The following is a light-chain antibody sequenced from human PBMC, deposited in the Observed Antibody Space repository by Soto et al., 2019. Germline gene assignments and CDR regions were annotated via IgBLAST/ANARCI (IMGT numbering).Light chain of an antibody. CDR3: QQYGGSPMYT. CDR1: QSVSSSY. J-gene: IGKJ2*01. V-gene: IGKV3-20*01. Sequence: EIVLTQSPGTLSLSPGERATLSCRASQSVSSSYLAWYQQKPGQAPRLLIYAASSRATGIPDRFSGSGSGTHLTLTISRLEPEDIAVYYCQQYGGSPMYTFGQGTKLEIK. CDR2: AAS.